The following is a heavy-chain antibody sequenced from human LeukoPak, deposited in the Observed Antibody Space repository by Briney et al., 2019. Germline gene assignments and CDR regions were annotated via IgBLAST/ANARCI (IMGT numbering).Heavy chain of an antibody. J-gene: IGHJ4*02. D-gene: IGHD6-13*01. Sequence: GASVEVSCKASGYTFSGYYMHWARQAPGQGLEWMGWINPDSGGTNYAQKFQGRVTMTRDTSISTAYMELSRLRSDDTAVYYCARDKEQQQIYDYWGQGTPVTVSS. CDR1: GYTFSGYY. CDR2: INPDSGGT. V-gene: IGHV1-2*02. CDR3: ARDKEQQQIYDY.